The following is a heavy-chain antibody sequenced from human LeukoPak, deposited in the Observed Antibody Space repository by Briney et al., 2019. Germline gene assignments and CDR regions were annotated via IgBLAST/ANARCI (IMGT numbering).Heavy chain of an antibody. J-gene: IGHJ4*02. Sequence: SETLSLTGTVSGGSISSSDYYWGWIRQPPGKGLEWIGSIYYSGSTYYNPSLKSRVTISVDTSKNQFSLKLNSVTAADTTVYYCARHGTNGPFDYWGQGTLVTVSS. CDR3: ARHGTNGPFDY. CDR1: GGSISSSDYY. V-gene: IGHV4-39*01. D-gene: IGHD1-1*01. CDR2: IYYSGST.